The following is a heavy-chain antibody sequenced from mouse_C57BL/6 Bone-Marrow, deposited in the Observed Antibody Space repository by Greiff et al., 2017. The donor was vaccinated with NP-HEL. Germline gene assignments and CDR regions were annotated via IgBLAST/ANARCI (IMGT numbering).Heavy chain of an antibody. D-gene: IGHD2-4*01. CDR1: GFTFSDYG. Sequence: DVMLVESGGGLVQPGGSLKLSCAASGFTFSDYGMAWVRQAPRKGPEWVAFISNLAYSIYYADTVTGRFTIPRENAKNTLYLEMSSLRSEDTAMYYCARGYDYDGYAMDYWGQGTSVTVSS. CDR2: ISNLAYSI. V-gene: IGHV5-15*01. J-gene: IGHJ4*01. CDR3: ARGYDYDGYAMDY.